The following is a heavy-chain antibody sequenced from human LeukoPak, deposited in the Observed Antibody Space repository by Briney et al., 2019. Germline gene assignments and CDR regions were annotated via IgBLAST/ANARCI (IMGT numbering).Heavy chain of an antibody. CDR3: ARVTGYMIEDYFDY. CDR1: GGSFRGYY. V-gene: IGHV4-34*01. Sequence: PSETLSLTCAVYGGSFRGYYWSWIRQPPGKGLEWIGEIYHSGSTNYNPSLKSRVTISVETSKNQFSLKLSSVTAADTAVYYCARVTGYMIEDYFDYWGQGTLVTVYS. J-gene: IGHJ4*02. D-gene: IGHD3-22*01. CDR2: IYHSGST.